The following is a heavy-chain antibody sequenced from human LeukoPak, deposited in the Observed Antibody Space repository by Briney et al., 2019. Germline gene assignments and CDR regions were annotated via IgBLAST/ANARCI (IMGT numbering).Heavy chain of an antibody. J-gene: IGHJ3*02. Sequence: SETLSLTCTVSGGSISSYYWSWIRQPPGKGLEWIGYIYYSGSTNYNPSLKSRVTISVDTSKNQFSLKLSSVTAADTAVYYCARVKSSGYYIDAFDIWGQGTMVTVSS. D-gene: IGHD3-22*01. CDR2: IYYSGST. CDR3: ARVKSSGYYIDAFDI. V-gene: IGHV4-59*01. CDR1: GGSISSYY.